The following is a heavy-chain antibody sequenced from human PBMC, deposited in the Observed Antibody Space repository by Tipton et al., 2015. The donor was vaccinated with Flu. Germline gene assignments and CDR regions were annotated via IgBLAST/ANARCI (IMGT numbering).Heavy chain of an antibody. V-gene: IGHV4-39*07. CDR2: IYYSGST. CDR1: GGSISSSSYY. Sequence: LSLTCTVSGGSISSSSYYWGWIRQPPGKGLEWIGSIYYSGSTYYNPSLKSRVTISVDTSKNQFSLKLSSVTAADTAVYYCARDPFLQRGYSYGQTGPGWYFDLWGRGTLVTVSS. CDR3: ARDPFLQRGYSYGQTGPGWYFDL. D-gene: IGHD5-18*01. J-gene: IGHJ2*01.